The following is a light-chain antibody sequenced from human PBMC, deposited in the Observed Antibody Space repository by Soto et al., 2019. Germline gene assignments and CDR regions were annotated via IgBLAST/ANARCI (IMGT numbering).Light chain of an antibody. CDR1: QNIGTY. Sequence: DIQMTQSPSSLSASVGDRVTITCRASQNIGTYLNWYQQKPGKAPTVLIYTASTLQSGVPSRFSGSGSRTDFTLTINSLQPEDSATYYCHQSYSSLVYTFGPGTKVDIK. CDR2: TAS. CDR3: HQSYSSLVYT. V-gene: IGKV1-39*01. J-gene: IGKJ2*01.